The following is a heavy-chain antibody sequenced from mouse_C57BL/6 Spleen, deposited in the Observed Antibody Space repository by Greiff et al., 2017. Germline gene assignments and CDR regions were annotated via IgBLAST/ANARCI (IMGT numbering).Heavy chain of an antibody. V-gene: IGHV2-2*01. J-gene: IGHJ4*01. CDR3: AKGIYYYGSSLLAMDY. CDR2: IWSGGST. D-gene: IGHD1-1*01. Sequence: QVQLQQSGPGLVQPSQSLSITCTVSGFSLTSYGVHWVRPSPGKGLEWLGVIWSGGSTDYNAAFISRLSISKDNSKSQVFFKMNSLQADDTAIYYCAKGIYYYGSSLLAMDYWGQGTSVTVSS. CDR1: GFSLTSYG.